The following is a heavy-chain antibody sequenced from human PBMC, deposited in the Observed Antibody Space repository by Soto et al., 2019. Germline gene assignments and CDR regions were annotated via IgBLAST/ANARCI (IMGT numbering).Heavy chain of an antibody. J-gene: IGHJ4*02. V-gene: IGHV3-48*03. CDR3: ARGFGRFNY. D-gene: IGHD3-10*01. Sequence: EVQLLESGGGLVQPGGSLRLSCGVSGFTFNDFEMNWVRQAPGKGLEWLAYIDGSGTTKKYADSVRGRFTISRDNPNNSLLLQMSSLSAAVTAIYYCARGFGRFNYWGQGTLVSVSS. CDR2: IDGSGTTK. CDR1: GFTFNDFE.